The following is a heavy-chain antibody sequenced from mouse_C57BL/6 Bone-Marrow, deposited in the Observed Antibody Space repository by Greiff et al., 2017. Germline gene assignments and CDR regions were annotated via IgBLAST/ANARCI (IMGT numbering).Heavy chain of an antibody. CDR2: IYPSDSET. CDR1: GYTFTSYW. J-gene: IGHJ4*01. V-gene: IGHV1-61*01. CDR3: ARWYTTVVDYAMDY. D-gene: IGHD1-1*01. Sequence: QVQLQQPGAELVKPGSSVKLSCKASGYTFTSYWMDWVKQRPGQGLEWIGNIYPSDSETHYNQKFKDKATLTVDKSSSTAYMQLSSLTSEDSAVYYCARWYTTVVDYAMDYWGQGTSVTVSS.